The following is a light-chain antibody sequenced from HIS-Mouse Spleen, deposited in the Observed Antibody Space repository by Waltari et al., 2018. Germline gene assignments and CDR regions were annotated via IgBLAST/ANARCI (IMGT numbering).Light chain of an antibody. J-gene: IGLJ1*01. Sequence: QPVLTQSSSASASLGSSVKLTCTLSSGHSSYIIPSHQQQPGKAPRYLMKLEGSGSYNKGSGVPDRFSGSSSGADRYLTISNLQSEDEADYYCSSYTSSSTYVFGTGTKVTVL. CDR1: SGHSSYI. CDR3: SSYTSSSTYV. CDR2: LEGSGSY. V-gene: IGLV4-60*03.